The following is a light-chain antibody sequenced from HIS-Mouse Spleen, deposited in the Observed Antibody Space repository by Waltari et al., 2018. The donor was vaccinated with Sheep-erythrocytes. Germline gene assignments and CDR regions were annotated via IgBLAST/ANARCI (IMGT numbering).Light chain of an antibody. CDR1: QGIRND. J-gene: IGKJ2*01. CDR2: AAS. CDR3: LQDYNYPYT. V-gene: IGKV1-6*01. Sequence: AIRMTQSPSSLSASTGDRVTITCRASQGIRNDLGWYQQKPGKAPKVLIYAASSLQSGVPSRFSGSGSGTDFTLTISSLQPEDFATYYCLQDYNYPYTFGQGTKLEIK.